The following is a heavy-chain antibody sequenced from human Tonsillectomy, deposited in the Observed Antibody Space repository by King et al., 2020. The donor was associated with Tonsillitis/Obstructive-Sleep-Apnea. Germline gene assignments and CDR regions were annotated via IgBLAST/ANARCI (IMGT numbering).Heavy chain of an antibody. Sequence: VQLVESGGGVVQPGRSLKLSCAASGFTFSTYGIHWVRQAPGKGLEWVAFIWYDGSNKYYADSVKGRFTISRDNSKNTMYLQMNSLRAEDTAVYYCARDFYCSGGRCYYTYYYYGMDVCGQGTTVTVSS. CDR2: IWYDGSNK. J-gene: IGHJ6*02. CDR3: ARDFYCSGGRCYYTYYYYGMDV. CDR1: GFTFSTYG. D-gene: IGHD2-15*01. V-gene: IGHV3-33*01.